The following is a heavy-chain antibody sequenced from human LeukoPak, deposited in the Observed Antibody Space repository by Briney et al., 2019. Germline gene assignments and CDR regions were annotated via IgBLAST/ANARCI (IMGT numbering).Heavy chain of an antibody. CDR2: INHSGST. J-gene: IGHJ4*02. D-gene: IGHD6-13*01. Sequence: SETLSLTCAVYGGSFSGYHWSWIRQPPGKGLEWIGEINHSGSTNYNPSLKSRVTISVDTSKNQFSLKLSSVTAADTAVYYCARRGSSSWYSPVFDYWGQGTLVTVSS. V-gene: IGHV4-34*01. CDR1: GGSFSGYH. CDR3: ARRGSSSWYSPVFDY.